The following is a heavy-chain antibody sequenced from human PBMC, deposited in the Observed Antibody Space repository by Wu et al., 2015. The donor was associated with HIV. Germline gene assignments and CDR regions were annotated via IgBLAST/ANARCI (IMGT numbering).Heavy chain of an antibody. D-gene: IGHD6-13*01. CDR1: GFKFIDYY. J-gene: IGHJ6*03. V-gene: IGHV1-69*01. CDR2: ILPIFGTA. Sequence: VQLVQSGADVKRPGTTVKVSCRISGFKFIDYYISWVQQAPGKGLEWMGGILPIFGTANYAQKFQGRVTITADGSTSTAYMDLSSLRSEDTAVYYCATDAGIAAAGKGYYMDVWGKGTTVIVSS. CDR3: ATDAGIAAAGKGYYMDV.